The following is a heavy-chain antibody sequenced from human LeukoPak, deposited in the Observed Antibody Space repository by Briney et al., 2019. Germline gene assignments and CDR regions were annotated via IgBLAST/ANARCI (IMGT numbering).Heavy chain of an antibody. Sequence: PGGSLRLSCAASGFTFSSYGMHWVRQAPGKGLEWVAVISYDGSNKYYEDSVKGRFTISRDNSKNTLYLQMNSLATEDTAVYYCAKDDSMTLDHFDYWGQGALVTVSS. CDR3: AKDDSMTLDHFDY. D-gene: IGHD4-11*01. V-gene: IGHV3-30*18. CDR2: ISYDGSNK. J-gene: IGHJ4*02. CDR1: GFTFSSYG.